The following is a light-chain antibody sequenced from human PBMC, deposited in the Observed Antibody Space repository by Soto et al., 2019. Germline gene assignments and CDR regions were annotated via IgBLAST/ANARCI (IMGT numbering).Light chain of an antibody. CDR1: HTISSW. Sequence: DIQMTQSPSTLSAFVGDRVTITCRASHTISSWLAWYQQKPGKAPKLLIYGASNLQSGVPSRFSGRGSGTDFTLTISSLQPEDFGTYYCQQANSFPFIFAQGTKVDI. V-gene: IGKV1-12*01. J-gene: IGKJ2*01. CDR3: QQANSFPFI. CDR2: GAS.